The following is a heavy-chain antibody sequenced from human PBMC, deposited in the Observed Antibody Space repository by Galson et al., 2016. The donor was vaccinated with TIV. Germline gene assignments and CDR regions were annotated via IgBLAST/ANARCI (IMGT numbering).Heavy chain of an antibody. CDR2: MNPLSGNT. J-gene: IGHJ3*02. Sequence: SVKVSCKASGYTFGVYDINWVRQATGQGLEWMGWMNPLSGNTGFVQKFWGRVTMTSNTSITTAYMELRRLNSEDMAVYYCARPTHGDCGGGCYSPEAFDIWGQGTVVTVSS. CDR3: ARPTHGDCGGGCYSPEAFDI. D-gene: IGHD2-21*01. V-gene: IGHV1-8*02. CDR1: GYTFGVYD.